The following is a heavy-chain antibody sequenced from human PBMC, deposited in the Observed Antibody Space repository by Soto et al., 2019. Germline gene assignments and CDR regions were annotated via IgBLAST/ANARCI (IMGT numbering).Heavy chain of an antibody. CDR2: ISGSGGST. CDR1: GFTFSSYA. V-gene: IGHV3-23*01. CDR3: AKVLEYYDSSGYYGTFGY. D-gene: IGHD3-22*01. Sequence: AGGSLRLSCAASGFTFSSYAMSWVRQAPGKGLEWVSAISGSGGSTYYADSVKGRFTISRDNSKNTLYLQMNSLRAEDTAVYYCAKVLEYYDSSGYYGTFGYWGQGTLVTVSS. J-gene: IGHJ4*02.